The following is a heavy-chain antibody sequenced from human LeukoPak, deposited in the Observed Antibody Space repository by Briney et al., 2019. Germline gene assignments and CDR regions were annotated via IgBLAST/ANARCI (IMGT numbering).Heavy chain of an antibody. J-gene: IGHJ4*02. CDR1: GFTFSSYA. CDR3: AKVAAAGTHLDY. V-gene: IGHV3-23*01. Sequence: PGGSLRLSCAASGFTFSSYAMIWVRQAPGKGLEWVSGISGSGGNTYYADSVKGRFTISRDNSKNMLYPQMNSLRAEEKALYYCAKVAAAGTHLDYWGQGTLVTVSS. CDR2: ISGSGGNT. D-gene: IGHD6-13*01.